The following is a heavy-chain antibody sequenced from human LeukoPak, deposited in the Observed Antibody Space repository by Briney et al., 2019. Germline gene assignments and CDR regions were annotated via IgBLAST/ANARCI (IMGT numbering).Heavy chain of an antibody. CDR2: IRYDGSDK. CDR1: GFTFSDYG. D-gene: IGHD6-13*01. J-gene: IGHJ4*02. Sequence: GGSLRLSCAASGFTFSDYGMYWVRQAPGKGLECLAFIRYDGSDKYYADSVKGRFTISRDDSRNTLSLQMNSLRAEDTAVYYCARDSRRDYFDYWGQGTLVTVSS. V-gene: IGHV3-30*02. CDR3: ARDSRRDYFDY.